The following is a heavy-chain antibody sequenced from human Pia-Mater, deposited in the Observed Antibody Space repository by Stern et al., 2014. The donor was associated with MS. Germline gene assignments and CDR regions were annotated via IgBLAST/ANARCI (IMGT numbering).Heavy chain of an antibody. CDR1: GYTFTGHY. V-gene: IGHV1-2*06. CDR3: ARQYSSYPDY. D-gene: IGHD4-11*01. J-gene: IGHJ4*02. CDR2: IGPTSGDT. Sequence: VQLVESGAEVRKPGASVKVSCKASGYTFTGHYVHWVRQAPGQGLEWMGRIGPTSGDTNFAQKFQGRVTLTRDTSISTAYMELSSLTSDDTAVYYCARQYSSYPDYWGQGTLVTVSS.